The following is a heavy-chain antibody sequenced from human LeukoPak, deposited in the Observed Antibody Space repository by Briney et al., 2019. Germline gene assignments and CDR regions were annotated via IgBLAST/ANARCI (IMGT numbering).Heavy chain of an antibody. J-gene: IGHJ5*02. V-gene: IGHV1-46*01. CDR2: INPSGGST. CDR3: ARVPADFWSGYSGWFDP. CDR1: GYSFTRYY. Sequence: ASVKVSCKAFGYSFTRYYMHWVRQAPGQGLEWMGKINPSGGSTTYAQKFQGRVTMTRDTSTSTVYMELSSLRSEDTAVYYCARVPADFWSGYSGWFDPWGQGTLVTVSS. D-gene: IGHD3-3*01.